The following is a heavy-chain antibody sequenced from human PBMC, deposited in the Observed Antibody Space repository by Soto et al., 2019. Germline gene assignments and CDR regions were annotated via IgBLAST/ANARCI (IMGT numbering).Heavy chain of an antibody. J-gene: IGHJ6*02. Sequence: ASVKVSCKASGGTFSSYAISWVRQAPGQGLEWMGGIIPIFGTANYAQKFQGRVTITADESTSTAYMELSSLRSEDTAVYYCASKVYTAIVPNYYYFCMDVWGQGTTVTVSS. CDR3: ASKVYTAIVPNYYYFCMDV. CDR1: GGTFSSYA. CDR2: IIPIFGTA. D-gene: IGHD5-18*01. V-gene: IGHV1-69*13.